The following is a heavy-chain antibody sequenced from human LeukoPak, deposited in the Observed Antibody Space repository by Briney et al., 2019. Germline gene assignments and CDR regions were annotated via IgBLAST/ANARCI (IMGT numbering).Heavy chain of an antibody. CDR1: GFTVSSCY. CDR2: ISSAGTT. J-gene: IGHJ4*02. CDR3: ARDLQAANTYYFDY. D-gene: IGHD6-25*01. V-gene: IGHV3-66*01. Sequence: GGSLRLSCAASGFTVSSCYMSWVRQAPGKGLEWVSIISSAGTTYYADSVKGRFTIYRENSKNTVYLQVNSLRDEDTAVYYFARDLQAANTYYFDYWGEGTMVTLSS.